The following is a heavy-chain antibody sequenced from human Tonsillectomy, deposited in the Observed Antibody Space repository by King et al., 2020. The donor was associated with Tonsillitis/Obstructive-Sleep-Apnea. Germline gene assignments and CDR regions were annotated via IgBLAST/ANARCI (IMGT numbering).Heavy chain of an antibody. V-gene: IGHV4-34*01. CDR1: GGSFSGYN. CDR2: INHSGST. Sequence: VQLQQWGAGLLKPSETLSLTCAVYGGSFSGYNWTWIRQPPGKGLEWIGEINHSGSTTYDPSLKRRVTISLDTSKNQLSLKLSSVTAADTAVYYCAGQNLWGYYFDYWGQGTPVTVSS. D-gene: IGHD7-27*01. J-gene: IGHJ4*02. CDR3: AGQNLWGYYFDY.